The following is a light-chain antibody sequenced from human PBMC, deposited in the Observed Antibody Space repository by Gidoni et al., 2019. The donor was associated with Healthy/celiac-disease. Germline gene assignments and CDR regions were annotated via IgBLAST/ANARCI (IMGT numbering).Light chain of an antibody. CDR2: GAS. Sequence: EIVMTQSPATLSVSPGERTTLPCRASQSLSSNLAWYQQKPGQAPRLLIYGASTRATGIPARFSGSGSGTEFTLAISSLQSEDFAVYYCQQYNNWPPYTFXQXTQLEI. CDR3: QQYNNWPPYT. CDR1: QSLSSN. V-gene: IGKV3-15*01. J-gene: IGKJ2*01.